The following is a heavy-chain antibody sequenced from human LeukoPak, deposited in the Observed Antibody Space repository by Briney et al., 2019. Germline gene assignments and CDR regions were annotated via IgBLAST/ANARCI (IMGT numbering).Heavy chain of an antibody. D-gene: IGHD1-26*01. V-gene: IGHV3-23*01. Sequence: GGSLRLFCAASGFIFSSYVMSWVRQAPGKGLEWVSSFSGSGGSTYYADSVKGRFTISRDNSKNTLYLQMNSLRAEDTAVYYCAKGPGWELLRSIGPYFDYWGQGTLVTVSS. CDR1: GFIFSSYV. CDR3: AKGPGWELLRSIGPYFDY. CDR2: FSGSGGST. J-gene: IGHJ4*02.